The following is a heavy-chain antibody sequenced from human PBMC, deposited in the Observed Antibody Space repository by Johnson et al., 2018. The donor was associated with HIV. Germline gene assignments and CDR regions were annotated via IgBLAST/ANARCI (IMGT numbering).Heavy chain of an antibody. V-gene: IGHV3-11*04. Sequence: QVQLVESGGGLVKPGGSLRLSFSASGFSFSDYYMSWILQAPGQGLDLVSYIGRGGSTFYYADPVKGRFTISRDNAKNSLYLQMNSLRAEDTAVYYCASHRAEVPSTTEGDTFDLWGERPMFTVSA. CDR1: GFSFSDYY. CDR3: ASHRAEVPSTTEGDTFDL. J-gene: IGHJ3*01. D-gene: IGHD1-1*01. CDR2: IGRGGSTF.